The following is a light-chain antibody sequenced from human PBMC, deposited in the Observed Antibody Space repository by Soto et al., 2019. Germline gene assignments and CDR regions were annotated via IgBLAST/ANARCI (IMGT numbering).Light chain of an antibody. V-gene: IGKV1-13*02. J-gene: IGKJ5*01. Sequence: AIQLTQSPSSLSASVGDRVTITCRASQGITSALAWYQQKPGKAPKLLISIASSLESGVPSRFSGIGFGTDFILTIISLQPEDFATYFCQQFNSYPITFGQGTRLEIK. CDR1: QGITSA. CDR2: IAS. CDR3: QQFNSYPIT.